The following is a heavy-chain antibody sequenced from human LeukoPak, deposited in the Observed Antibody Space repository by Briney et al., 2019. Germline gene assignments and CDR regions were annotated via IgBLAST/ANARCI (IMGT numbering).Heavy chain of an antibody. D-gene: IGHD2-2*01. CDR2: ISGSGGST. V-gene: IGHV3-23*01. J-gene: IGHJ5*02. CDR1: GFTFSSYA. CDR3: AKMVREYCSSTSCYGPIPGTNWFDP. Sequence: GGSLRLSCAASGFTFSSYAMSWVRQAPGKGLEWVSAISGSGGSTYYADSVKGRFTISRDNSKNTLYLQMNSLRAEDTAVYYCAKMVREYCSSTSCYGPIPGTNWFDPWGQGTLVTVSS.